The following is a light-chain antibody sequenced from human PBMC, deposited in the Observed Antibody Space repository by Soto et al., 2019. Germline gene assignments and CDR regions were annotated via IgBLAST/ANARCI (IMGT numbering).Light chain of an antibody. CDR2: KAS. J-gene: IGKJ1*01. Sequence: DIHMTQSASTLSGSVGHRVTIACRASQTISSWLGWYQQKKGKAPKLLIYKASTLKSGVPSRFSGSGYGTEFNLTISSLQPDDFATYYCQHYNSYPWTFGQGIKVDIK. CDR1: QTISSW. CDR3: QHYNSYPWT. V-gene: IGKV1-5*03.